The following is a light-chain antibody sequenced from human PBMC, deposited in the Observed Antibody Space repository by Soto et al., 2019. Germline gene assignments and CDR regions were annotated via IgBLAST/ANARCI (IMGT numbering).Light chain of an antibody. Sequence: QSVLTHPPSASGSPGQSVTISCTGTKNDIGVYDFVSWYQHHPGKAPRLIIYEVVQRPSGVPDRFSGSKSGNTASLTVSGLQAADEADYFCKSYAGTNTYVFGTGPKVNVL. CDR1: KNDIGVYDF. J-gene: IGLJ1*01. CDR3: KSYAGTNTYV. CDR2: EVV. V-gene: IGLV2-8*01.